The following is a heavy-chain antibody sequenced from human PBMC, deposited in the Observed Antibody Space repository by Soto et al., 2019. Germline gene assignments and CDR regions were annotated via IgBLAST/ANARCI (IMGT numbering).Heavy chain of an antibody. Sequence: EVHLVESGGGLVQPGGSLRLSCAASGFTVSSKYMSWVRQAPGKGLEWVSLIQSGSPTYYADSVKGRFTISRDTSENKLPLQMVSLRGEDTAVYNSASDDVLFAGGRCYGVPVDVWGKGTTVTVSS. D-gene: IGHD2-15*01. CDR3: ASDDVLFAGGRCYGVPVDV. V-gene: IGHV3-66*01. CDR2: IQSGSPT. CDR1: GFTVSSKY. J-gene: IGHJ6*04.